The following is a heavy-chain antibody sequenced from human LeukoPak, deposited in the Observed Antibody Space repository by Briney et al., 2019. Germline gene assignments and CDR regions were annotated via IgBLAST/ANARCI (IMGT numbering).Heavy chain of an antibody. D-gene: IGHD5-24*01. Sequence: GASVKVSCKASGYTFTGYYMHWVRQAPGQGLEWMGRINPNSGGTNYAQKFQGRVTITRDTSISTAYMELSSLRSEETAVYYCARDLRRDGYNYHYYFYMDVWGKGTTVTVSS. J-gene: IGHJ6*03. CDR1: GYTFTGYY. CDR3: ARDLRRDGYNYHYYFYMDV. CDR2: INPNSGGT. V-gene: IGHV1-2*06.